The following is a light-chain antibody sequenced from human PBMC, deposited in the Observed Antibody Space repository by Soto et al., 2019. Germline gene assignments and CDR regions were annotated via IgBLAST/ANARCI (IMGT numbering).Light chain of an antibody. CDR1: QNVNTY. V-gene: IGKV1-39*01. J-gene: IGKJ1*01. CDR3: QESYSSLWGT. Sequence: DIQMTQSPSSLSASVGDRVTITRQTSQNVNTYLNWYQQKPGKAPKLLIYGASNLRSGVPLRFSGSGSGTDFTLTISSLEPEDFATYCCQESYSSLWGTCGQGTKVDIK. CDR2: GAS.